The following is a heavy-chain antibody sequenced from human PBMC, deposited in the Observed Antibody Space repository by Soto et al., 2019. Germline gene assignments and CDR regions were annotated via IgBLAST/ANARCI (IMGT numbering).Heavy chain of an antibody. CDR3: ASQYSSGWYYFDY. J-gene: IGHJ4*02. CDR2: IIYSGST. Sequence: SETLSLTCTVSGGSISSSSYYWGWIRQPPGKGLEWIGSIIYSGSTYYNPSLKSRVTISVDTSKNQFSLKLSSVTAADTAVYYCASQYSSGWYYFDYWGQRTLVPVSS. D-gene: IGHD6-19*01. CDR1: GGSISSSSYY. V-gene: IGHV4-39*01.